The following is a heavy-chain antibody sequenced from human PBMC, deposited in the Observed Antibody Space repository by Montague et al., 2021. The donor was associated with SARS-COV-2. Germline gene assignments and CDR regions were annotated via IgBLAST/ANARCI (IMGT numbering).Heavy chain of an antibody. CDR2: TYYRSKCYN. V-gene: IGHV6-1*01. Sequence: CAISGDSVSSNIATWNWIRQSPSSGLDWLGRTYYRSKCYNDYAESVKSRITIDPDTSKHQFSLHLNSVTPEDTAVYYCARIPVGSKYYFDFWGQGTLVTVSS. J-gene: IGHJ4*02. D-gene: IGHD2-2*01. CDR3: ARIPVGSKYYFDF. CDR1: GDSVSSNIAT.